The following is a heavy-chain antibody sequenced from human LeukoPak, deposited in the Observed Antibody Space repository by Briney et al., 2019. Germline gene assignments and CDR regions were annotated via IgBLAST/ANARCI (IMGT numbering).Heavy chain of an antibody. Sequence: GASVKVSCKASGYTFTSYAMHWVRQAPGQRLEWMGWINAGNGNTKYSQKFQGRVTITRDTSASTAYMELRSLRSDDTAVYYRARDGAFGELTNWFDPWGQGTLVTVSS. CDR3: ARDGAFGELTNWFDP. CDR2: INAGNGNT. D-gene: IGHD3-10*01. V-gene: IGHV1-3*01. CDR1: GYTFTSYA. J-gene: IGHJ5*02.